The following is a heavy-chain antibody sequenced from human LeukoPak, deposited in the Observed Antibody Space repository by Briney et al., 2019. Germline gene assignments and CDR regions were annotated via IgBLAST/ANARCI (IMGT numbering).Heavy chain of an antibody. V-gene: IGHV1-24*01. D-gene: IGHD1-26*01. CDR3: ARGAYSGSYHDPYYFDY. CDR1: GYTLSEVS. J-gene: IGHJ4*02. Sequence: GASVKVSCKVSGYTLSEVSMHWVRQAPGKGLEWMGGFNPEDGETIYAQKFQGRVTMTEDTSTDTAYMELSTLRSEDTAVYYCARGAYSGSYHDPYYFDYWGQGTLVTVSS. CDR2: FNPEDGET.